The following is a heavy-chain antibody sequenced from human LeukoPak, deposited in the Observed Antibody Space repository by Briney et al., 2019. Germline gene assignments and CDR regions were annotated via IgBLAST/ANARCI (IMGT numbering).Heavy chain of an antibody. CDR2: INSDGSST. CDR1: GFTFSSYW. CDR3: ARRSAAKDAFDI. J-gene: IGHJ3*02. D-gene: IGHD6-25*01. V-gene: IGHV3-74*01. Sequence: GGSLRLSCAASGFTFSSYWMHWVRQAPGKGLVWVSRINSDGSSTSYADSVKGRFTISRDNAKNTLYLQMSSLRAEDTAVYYCARRSAAKDAFDIWGQGTMVTVSS.